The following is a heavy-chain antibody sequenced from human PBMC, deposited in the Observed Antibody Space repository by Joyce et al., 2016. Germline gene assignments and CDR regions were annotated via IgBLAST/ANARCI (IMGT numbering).Heavy chain of an antibody. D-gene: IGHD3-10*01. V-gene: IGHV1-18*01. J-gene: IGHJ5*02. CDR3: ARARGSSPISWRNWLDP. CDR1: GYTFTNYA. CDR2: ISPSNGDT. Sequence: QVHLVQSGPEVKRPGASVKVSCKTSGYTFTNYATIWVRQAPGQALEWMGCISPSNGDTYYAQKFEDRVTMTTDTSPSTVYMELRRLTSDDTAIYYCARARGSSPISWRNWLDPWGQGTLVTVSS.